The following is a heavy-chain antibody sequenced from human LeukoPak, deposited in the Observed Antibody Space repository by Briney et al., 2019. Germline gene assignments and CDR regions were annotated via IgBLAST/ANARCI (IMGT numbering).Heavy chain of an antibody. CDR1: GFTFSSYA. Sequence: PGGSLRLSCAASGFTFSSYAMSWVRQAPGKGLEWVSAISGSGGSTYYADSVKGRFTISRDNSKNTLYLQMNSLRAEDTAVYYCANQEYSSSSALSGGNYFDYWGQGTLVTVSS. CDR2: ISGSGGST. J-gene: IGHJ4*02. V-gene: IGHV3-23*01. D-gene: IGHD6-6*01. CDR3: ANQEYSSSSALSGGNYFDY.